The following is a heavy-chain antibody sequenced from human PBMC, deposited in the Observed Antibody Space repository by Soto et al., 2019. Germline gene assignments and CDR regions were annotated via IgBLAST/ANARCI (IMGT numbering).Heavy chain of an antibody. CDR3: ARDLGIAVAQGHFWCPDY. D-gene: IGHD6-19*01. CDR1: GYTFTGYY. CDR2: INPNSGGT. J-gene: IGHJ4*02. Sequence: ASVKVSCKASGYTFTGYYMHWVRQAPGQGLEWMGWINPNSGGTNYAQKFQGRVTMTRDTSISTAYMELSRLRSDDTAVYYCARDLGIAVAQGHFWCPDYWGQGTLVTVSS. V-gene: IGHV1-2*02.